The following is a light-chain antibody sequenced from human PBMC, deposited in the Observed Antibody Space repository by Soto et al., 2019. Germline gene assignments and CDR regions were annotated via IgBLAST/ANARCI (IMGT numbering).Light chain of an antibody. CDR1: QSVRSN. J-gene: IGKJ5*01. V-gene: IGKV3-15*01. CDR2: DAS. CDR3: QQNNDWHT. Sequence: EIVMTQSPATLSVSPTEIATFSFMASQSVRSNLAWYQKKPGQAPRLLIHDASTRATGIPARFSGSGSGTEFILTISSVESEDFAIYYCQQNNDWHTFGQGTRLEIK.